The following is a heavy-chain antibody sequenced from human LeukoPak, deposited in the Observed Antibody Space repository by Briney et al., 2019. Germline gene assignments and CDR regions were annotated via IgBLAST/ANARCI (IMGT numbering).Heavy chain of an antibody. D-gene: IGHD3-10*01. Sequence: GGSLRLSCAASGFTFSSHSMNWVRQAPGKGLEWLSYITPSGFTVYSDSVQGRFTISRDSAKNSVYLQMNSLTAEDTAMYYCARAETDHYYFDYLGQGILVTVSS. V-gene: IGHV3-48*04. CDR1: GFTFSSHS. CDR3: ARAETDHYYFDY. CDR2: ITPSGFTV. J-gene: IGHJ4*02.